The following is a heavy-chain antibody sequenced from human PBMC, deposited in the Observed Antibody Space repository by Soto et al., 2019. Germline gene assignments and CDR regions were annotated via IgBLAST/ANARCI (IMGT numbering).Heavy chain of an antibody. CDR2: IYYNEST. CDR1: GGSISSYY. V-gene: IGHV4-59*08. J-gene: IGHJ4*02. CDR3: ATHPPYGPLDH. D-gene: IGHD4-17*01. Sequence: PSETLSLTCTVSGGSISSYYWSWIRQPPGKGLEWIGNIYYNESTNNNHTHKSKITITIDTSKNQYSLKLTSVTAADTAVYYCATHPPYGPLDHWGQGTLVTVSS.